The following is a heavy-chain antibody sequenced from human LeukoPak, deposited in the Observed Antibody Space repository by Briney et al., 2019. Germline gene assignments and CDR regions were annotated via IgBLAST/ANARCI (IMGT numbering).Heavy chain of an antibody. Sequence: PGGSLRLSCAASGFTFSGYTMNWVRQAPGKGLEWVSSLSSSSDYTYYADSVKGRFIISRENVNNSLYLQMNSLRAEDTAVYYCASARGSNYGSLGDWGQGALVTVSS. CDR3: ASARGSNYGSLGD. CDR2: LSSSSDYT. D-gene: IGHD5-18*01. J-gene: IGHJ4*02. CDR1: GFTFSGYT. V-gene: IGHV3-21*01.